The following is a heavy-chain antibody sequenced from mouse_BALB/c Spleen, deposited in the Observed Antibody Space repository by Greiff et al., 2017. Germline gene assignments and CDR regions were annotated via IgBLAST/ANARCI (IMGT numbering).Heavy chain of an antibody. CDR3: ARSEDYAMDY. Sequence: EVKLVESGGGLVKPGGSLKLSCAASGFTFSDYYMYWVRQTPEKRLEWVATISDGGSYTYYPDSVKGRFTISRDNAKNNLYLQMSSLKSEDTAMYYCARSEDYAMDYWGQGTSVTVSS. V-gene: IGHV5-4*02. J-gene: IGHJ4*01. CDR2: ISDGGSYT. CDR1: GFTFSDYY.